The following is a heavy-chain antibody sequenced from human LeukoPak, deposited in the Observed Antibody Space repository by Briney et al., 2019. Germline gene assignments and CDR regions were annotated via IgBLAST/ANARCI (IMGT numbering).Heavy chain of an antibody. D-gene: IGHD5-18*01. V-gene: IGHV5-51*01. Sequence: GESLKISCKGSGYSFTSYWIGWVRQMPGKGLEWMGIIYPGDSDTRYSPSFQGRVTISADKSISTAYLQWSSLKASDTAMYYCARLDTAGSYYYGMDVWGQGTTVTVSS. J-gene: IGHJ6*02. CDR3: ARLDTAGSYYYGMDV. CDR2: IYPGDSDT. CDR1: GYSFTSYW.